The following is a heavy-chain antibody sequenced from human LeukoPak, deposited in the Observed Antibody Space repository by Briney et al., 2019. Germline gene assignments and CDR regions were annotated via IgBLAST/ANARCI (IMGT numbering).Heavy chain of an antibody. CDR2: IWYDGSNR. D-gene: IGHD2-8*01. CDR3: AKDPLGFCTRATCRYLDS. J-gene: IGHJ4*02. V-gene: IGHV3-30*02. CDR1: GFTFSNYS. Sequence: PGGSLRLSCAASGFTFSNYSMHWVRQAPGKGLEWVAFIWYDGSNRYYADSVKGRFTISRDNSENTLFLQMSSLRTEDTAVYYCAKDPLGFCTRATCRYLDSWGQGTLVTVSS.